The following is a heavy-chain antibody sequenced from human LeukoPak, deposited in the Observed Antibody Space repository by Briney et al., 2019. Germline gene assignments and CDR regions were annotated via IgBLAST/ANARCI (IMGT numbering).Heavy chain of an antibody. CDR1: RFTFSSYA. D-gene: IGHD4-11*01. V-gene: IGHV3-23*01. CDR3: AKAGDYSYFDY. Sequence: GGSLRLSCAASRFTFSSYAMNWVRQAPGKGLEWVSAISGSDGSTYYADSVKGRFTISRDNSKNTLYLQMNSLRAEDTAIYYCAKAGDYSYFDYWGQGTLVTVSS. CDR2: ISGSDGST. J-gene: IGHJ4*02.